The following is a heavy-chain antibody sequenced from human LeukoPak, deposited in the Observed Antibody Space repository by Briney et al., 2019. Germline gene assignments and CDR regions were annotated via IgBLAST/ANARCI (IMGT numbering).Heavy chain of an antibody. CDR2: ISSNGGST. J-gene: IGHJ4*02. V-gene: IGHV3-64*01. CDR1: GFTFSSYA. Sequence: GGSLRLSCAASGFTFSSYAMHWVRQAPGKGLEYVSAISSNGGSTYYANSVKGRFIISRDNSKNTLYLQMGSVRAEDMAVYYCARQATRIAAAGTSIDYWGQGTLVTVSS. D-gene: IGHD6-13*01. CDR3: ARQATRIAAAGTSIDY.